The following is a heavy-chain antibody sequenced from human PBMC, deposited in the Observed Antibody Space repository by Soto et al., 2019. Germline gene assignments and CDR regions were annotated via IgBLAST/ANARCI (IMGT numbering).Heavy chain of an antibody. D-gene: IGHD1-26*01. CDR3: AKEWEREPTNWFDP. CDR2: ISGSGGST. J-gene: IGHJ5*02. V-gene: IGHV3-23*01. Sequence: GGSLRLSCAASGFTFSSYAMSWVRQAPGKGLEWVSAISGSGGSTYYADSVKGRFTISRDNSKNTLYLQMNSLRAEDTAXXYCAKEWEREPTNWFDPWGQGTLVTVSS. CDR1: GFTFSSYA.